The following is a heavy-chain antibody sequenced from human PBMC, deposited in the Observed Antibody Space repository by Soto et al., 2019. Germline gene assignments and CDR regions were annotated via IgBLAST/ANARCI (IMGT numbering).Heavy chain of an antibody. D-gene: IGHD6-19*01. CDR1: GFTFSSYV. CDR3: AKDPIAEAGPAGRYGMDV. V-gene: IGHV3-23*01. J-gene: IGHJ6*02. Sequence: EVQLLESGGGLVQPGGSLRLSCAASGFTFSSYVMSWVRQAPGKGLEWVSGISGSGGSTYYADSVKGRFTISRDNSKTTLYLQMNSLRAEDTAVYYCAKDPIAEAGPAGRYGMDVWGQGTTVTVSS. CDR2: ISGSGGST.